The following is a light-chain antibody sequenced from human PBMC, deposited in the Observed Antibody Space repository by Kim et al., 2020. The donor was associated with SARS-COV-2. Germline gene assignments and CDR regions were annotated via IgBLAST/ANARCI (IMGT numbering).Light chain of an antibody. Sequence: AIQMTQSPSSLSASVGDRVTITCRASQAIRNDLGWYQQKPGTAPKLLIYGASTLQTGVPSRFSGSGSGTDFTLTISSLQPEDFSSYYCQQDYNSPPTFGPGTKVDIK. J-gene: IGKJ3*01. CDR1: QAIRND. CDR2: GAS. CDR3: QQDYNSPPT. V-gene: IGKV1-6*01.